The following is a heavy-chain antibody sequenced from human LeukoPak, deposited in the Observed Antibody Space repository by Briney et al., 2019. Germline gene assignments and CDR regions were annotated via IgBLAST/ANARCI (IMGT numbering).Heavy chain of an antibody. CDR2: IIPIFGTA. Sequence: SVKVSCKASGGTFSSYAISWVREAPGQGLEWMGGIIPIFGTANYAQKFQGRVTITADESTSTAYMELSSLRSEDTAVYYCARAGYYGSGEEGYYYYYMDVWGKGTTVTVSS. V-gene: IGHV1-69*01. J-gene: IGHJ6*03. D-gene: IGHD3-10*01. CDR3: ARAGYYGSGEEGYYYYYMDV. CDR1: GGTFSSYA.